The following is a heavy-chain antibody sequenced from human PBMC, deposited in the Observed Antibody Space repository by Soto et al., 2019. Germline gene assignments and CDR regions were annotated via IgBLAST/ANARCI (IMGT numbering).Heavy chain of an antibody. D-gene: IGHD3-22*01. CDR3: VRGGTYYYDSSGYSLFDY. J-gene: IGHJ4*02. CDR2: INPNSGGT. V-gene: IGHV1-2*04. CDR1: GYTFTGYY. Sequence: ASVKVSCKASGYTFTGYYMHWVRQAPGQGLEWMGWINPNSGGTNYAQKFQGWVTMTRDTSISTAYMELSRLRSDDTAVYYCVRGGTYYYDSSGYSLFDYWGQGTLVTVSS.